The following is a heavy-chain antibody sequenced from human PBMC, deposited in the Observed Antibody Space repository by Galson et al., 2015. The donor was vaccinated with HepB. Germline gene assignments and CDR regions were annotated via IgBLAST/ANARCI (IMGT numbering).Heavy chain of an antibody. J-gene: IGHJ4*02. V-gene: IGHV1-2*02. D-gene: IGHD3-16*01. CDR2: INPNSGAT. CDR1: RYTFTAYY. CDR3: ARDSAGWGSYFFYYFEY. Sequence: SVKVSCKASRYTFTAYYMHWFRQAPGQGFEWMGWINPNSGATYYAQQFQGRVTITADESTNTAYMELSGLRSEDTAVYYCARDSAGWGSYFFYYFEYWGQGTLVTVSS.